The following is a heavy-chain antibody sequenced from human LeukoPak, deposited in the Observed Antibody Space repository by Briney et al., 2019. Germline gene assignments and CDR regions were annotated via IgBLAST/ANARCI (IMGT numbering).Heavy chain of an antibody. CDR1: GFTFSLYS. CDR2: ISTSSIYI. V-gene: IGHV3-21*01. J-gene: IGHJ3*02. CDR3: ARRSQLSDAFDI. Sequence: PGGSLRLSCAASGFTFSLYSMNWVRQAPGKGLEWVSSISTSSIYIYYADSLKGRFTISRDNAKNSLYLQVNSLRAEDTAVYYCARRSQLSDAFDIWGQGTMVTVSS.